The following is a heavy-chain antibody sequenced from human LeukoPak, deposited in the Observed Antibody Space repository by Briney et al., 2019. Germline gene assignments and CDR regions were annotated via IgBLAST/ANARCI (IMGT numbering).Heavy chain of an antibody. Sequence: ASVKVSCKASGYTFTSYDINWVRQATGQGLEWMGWMNPNSGNTGYAQKFQGRVTITRNTSISTAYMELSSLRSEDTAVYYCAREGVAVTDATSRRYYYYYMDVWGKGTTVTVSS. CDR3: AREGVAVTDATSRRYYYYYMDV. D-gene: IGHD4-11*01. J-gene: IGHJ6*03. CDR2: MNPNSGNT. CDR1: GYTFTSYD. V-gene: IGHV1-8*03.